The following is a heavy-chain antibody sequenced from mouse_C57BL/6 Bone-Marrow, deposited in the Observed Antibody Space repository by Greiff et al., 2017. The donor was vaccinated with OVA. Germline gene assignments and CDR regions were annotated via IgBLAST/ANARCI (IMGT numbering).Heavy chain of an antibody. CDR3: ARDSQARYYFDY. CDR1: GFTFSSYA. V-gene: IGHV5-4*01. D-gene: IGHD3-2*02. Sequence: EVHLVESGGGLVKPGGSLKLSCAASGFTFSSYAMSWVRQTPEKRLEWVATISDGGSYTYYPDNVKGRFTISRDNAKNNRYLQMSHLKSEDTAMYYCARDSQARYYFDYWGQGTTLTVSS. J-gene: IGHJ2*01. CDR2: ISDGGSYT.